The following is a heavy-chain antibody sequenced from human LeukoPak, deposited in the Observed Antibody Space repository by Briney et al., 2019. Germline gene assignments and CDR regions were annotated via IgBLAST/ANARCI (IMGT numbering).Heavy chain of an antibody. V-gene: IGHV3-30*02. CDR2: IQYDGSNE. J-gene: IGHJ6*03. CDR1: GFSFSSYG. CDR3: AKDRCSNGIGCYYYYMDV. Sequence: GGSLRLSCAESGFSFSSYGMHWVRQAPGKGLEWVAYIQYDGSNEQYADSVKGRFSISRDSSKNILNLQMNSLRAEDTAVYYCAKDRCSNGIGCYYYYMDVWGKGATVTIYS. D-gene: IGHD2-8*01.